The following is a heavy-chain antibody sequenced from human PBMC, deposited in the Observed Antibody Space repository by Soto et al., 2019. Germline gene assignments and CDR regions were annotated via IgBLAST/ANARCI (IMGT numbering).Heavy chain of an antibody. CDR1: GFAFSHYW. V-gene: IGHV3-7*01. J-gene: IGHJ6*04. CDR3: ARDRGGRSGKDV. D-gene: IGHD3-16*01. CDR2: IKEDGRER. Sequence: QVVESGGGLVQPGGSLRLSCAASGFAFSHYWMFWVRQAPGMGLEWVANIKEDGRERNYVDSVKGRFTISRDNAKNSLYLEMNSLRSEETAVYYCARDRGGRSGKDVWGKGTTVTVSS.